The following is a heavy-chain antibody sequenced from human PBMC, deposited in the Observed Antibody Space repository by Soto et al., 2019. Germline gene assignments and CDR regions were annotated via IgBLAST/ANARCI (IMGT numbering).Heavy chain of an antibody. CDR3: ARERAVLLWFGGVSWFDP. Sequence: QVQLQQWGAGLLKPSETLSLTCAVYGGSFSGYYWSWIRQPPGKGLEWIGEITHSGSTNYNPSLKNRETITVDPSKNQFSLKLSSVTGADTAVYYCARERAVLLWFGGVSWFDPWGQGTLVTVSS. J-gene: IGHJ5*02. CDR2: ITHSGST. CDR1: GGSFSGYY. V-gene: IGHV4-34*01. D-gene: IGHD3-10*01.